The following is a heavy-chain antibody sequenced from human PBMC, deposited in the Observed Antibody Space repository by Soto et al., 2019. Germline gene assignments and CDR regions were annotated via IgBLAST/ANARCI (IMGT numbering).Heavy chain of an antibody. CDR1: GGSFSGYY. CDR2: INHSGST. J-gene: IGHJ5*02. D-gene: IGHD5-12*01. CDR3: ARGTRGYTSRWFDP. V-gene: IGHV4-34*01. Sequence: SETLSLTCAVYGGSFSGYYWSWIRQPPGKGLEWIGEINHSGSTNYNPSLKSRVTISVDTSKNQFSLKLSSVTAADTAVYYCARGTRGYTSRWFDPWGQGTLVTVSS.